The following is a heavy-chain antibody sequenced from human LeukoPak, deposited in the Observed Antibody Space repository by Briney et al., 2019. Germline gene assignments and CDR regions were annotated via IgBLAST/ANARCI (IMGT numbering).Heavy chain of an antibody. J-gene: IGHJ4*02. D-gene: IGHD3-22*01. CDR2: INSDGSST. CDR3: ARDTYYYDSSGYYLFDY. Sequence: GGSLRLSCAASGFTFSSYWMHWVRQAPGKGLVWASRINSDGSSTSYADSVKGRFTISRDNAKNTLYLQMNSLRAEDTAVYYCARDTYYYDSSGYYLFDYWGQGTLVTVSS. V-gene: IGHV3-74*01. CDR1: GFTFSSYW.